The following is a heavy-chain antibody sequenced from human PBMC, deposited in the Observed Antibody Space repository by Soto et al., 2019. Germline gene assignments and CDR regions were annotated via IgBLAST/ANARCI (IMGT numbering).Heavy chain of an antibody. Sequence: ASLKVSCKASGYTFTSYYINWVRQATGQGLEWMGWMNPNSGNTGYAQKFQGRVTMTRNTSISTAYMELSSLRSEDTAVYYCARVLLWSYYYYGMDVWGQGTTVTVSS. J-gene: IGHJ6*02. CDR1: GYTFTSYY. D-gene: IGHD3-10*01. CDR3: ARVLLWSYYYYGMDV. CDR2: MNPNSGNT. V-gene: IGHV1-8*01.